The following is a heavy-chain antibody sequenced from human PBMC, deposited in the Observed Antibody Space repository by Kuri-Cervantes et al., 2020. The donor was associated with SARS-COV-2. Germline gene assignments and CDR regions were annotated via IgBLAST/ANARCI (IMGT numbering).Heavy chain of an antibody. Sequence: GESLKISCAASGFTFSDYYMSWIRQAPGKGLEWVSYISSSSSYTNYADSVKGRFTISRDNAKNSLYLQMNSLRAEDTAVYYCARGPYSSSTFDYWGQGTPVTVSS. CDR2: ISSSSSYT. V-gene: IGHV3-11*06. J-gene: IGHJ4*02. CDR3: ARGPYSSSTFDY. D-gene: IGHD6-6*01. CDR1: GFTFSDYY.